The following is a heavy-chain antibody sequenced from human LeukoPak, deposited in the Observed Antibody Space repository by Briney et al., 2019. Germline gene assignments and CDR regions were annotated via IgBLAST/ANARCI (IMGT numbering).Heavy chain of an antibody. V-gene: IGHV3-23*01. CDR3: AKKEDATMVHYYFDY. J-gene: IGHJ4*02. D-gene: IGHD5-18*01. Sequence: GGSLRLSCAASGFTFSSYAMTWVRQAPGEGLEWVSGVSDSGDSTYYADSVKGRFTISRDHSKNTLYLQMNSLRAEDTAVYYCAKKEDATMVHYYFDYWGQGTLVTVSS. CDR2: VSDSGDST. CDR1: GFTFSSYA.